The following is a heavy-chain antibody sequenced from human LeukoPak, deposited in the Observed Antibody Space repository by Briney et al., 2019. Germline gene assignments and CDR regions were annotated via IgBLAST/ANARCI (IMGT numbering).Heavy chain of an antibody. CDR3: ARDRLLEDRDFYNYYYMDV. CDR2: IYTSGST. Sequence: SQTLSLTCTVSGGSISSGSYYWSWIRQPAGKGLEWIGRIYTSGSTNYNPSLKSRVTISVDTSKNQFSLKLSSVTAADTAVYYCARDRLLEDRDFYNYYYMDVWGKGTTVTVSS. D-gene: IGHD1-1*01. CDR1: GGSISSGSYY. J-gene: IGHJ6*03. V-gene: IGHV4-61*02.